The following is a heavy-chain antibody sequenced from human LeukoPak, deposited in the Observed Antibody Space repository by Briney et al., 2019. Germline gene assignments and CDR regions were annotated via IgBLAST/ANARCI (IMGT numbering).Heavy chain of an antibody. D-gene: IGHD2-15*01. J-gene: IGHJ6*02. CDR1: GFTFSSYS. CDR2: ISSSSSYI. CDR3: ARVQYCSGGSCHSGYYGMDV. Sequence: GGSLRLSCAASGFTFSSYSMNWVRQAPGKGLEWVSSISSSSSYIYYADSVKGRFTIFRDNAKNSLYLQMNSLRAEDTAVYYCARVQYCSGGSCHSGYYGMDVWGQGTTVTVSS. V-gene: IGHV3-21*01.